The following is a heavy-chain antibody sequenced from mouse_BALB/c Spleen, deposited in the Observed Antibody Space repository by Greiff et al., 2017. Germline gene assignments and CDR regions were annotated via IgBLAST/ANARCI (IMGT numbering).Heavy chain of an antibody. Sequence: VMLVESGPGLVAPSQSLSITCTVSGFSLTSYGVHWVRQPPGKGLEWLGVIWAGGSTNYNSALMSRLSISKDNSKSQVFLKMNSLQTDDTAMYYCARGIYYGNLYAMDYWGQGTSVTVSS. J-gene: IGHJ4*01. D-gene: IGHD2-1*01. CDR2: IWAGGST. CDR1: GFSLTSYG. CDR3: ARGIYYGNLYAMDY. V-gene: IGHV2-9*02.